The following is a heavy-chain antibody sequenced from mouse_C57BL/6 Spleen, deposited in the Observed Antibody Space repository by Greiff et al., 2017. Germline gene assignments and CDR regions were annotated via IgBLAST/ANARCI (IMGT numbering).Heavy chain of an antibody. CDR3: AYSNYGARDY. CDR1: GYTFTTYS. CDR2: FHPYNDDT. V-gene: IGHV1-47*01. D-gene: IGHD2-5*01. Sequence: QVQLQQPGAELVKPGASVKLSCKASGYTFTTYSIEWMKQNHGKSLERIGNFHPYNDDTKYNEKFKGKATLTVEKSSSTVYLELSRLTSDDSAVCDSAYSNYGARDYGGQGTSVTVSS. J-gene: IGHJ4*01.